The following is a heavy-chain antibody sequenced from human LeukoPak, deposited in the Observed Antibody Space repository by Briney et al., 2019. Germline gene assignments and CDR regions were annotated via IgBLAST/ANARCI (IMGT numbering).Heavy chain of an antibody. Sequence: GGSLRLSCAACGFTFSTYAMSWVTQAPGKGLEGVSTISNSGSSTYYADAVKGRFTISRDISQNTLYLQMNSLRGEDAPIYYCSKDGEDHFWTRSDFGGQGTLVTVSS. D-gene: IGHD3-3*02. CDR2: ISNSGSST. CDR3: SKDGEDHFWTRSDF. J-gene: IGHJ4*02. V-gene: IGHV3-23*01. CDR1: GFTFSTYA.